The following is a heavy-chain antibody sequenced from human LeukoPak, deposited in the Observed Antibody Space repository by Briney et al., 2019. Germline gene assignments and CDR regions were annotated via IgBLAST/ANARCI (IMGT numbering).Heavy chain of an antibody. Sequence: ASVKVSCKASGYTFITYEIIWVRQATGQGLEWMGWMNPNSGNTGYAQKFQGRVTMTRDTSKDTAYMELSSLRSEDTGVYFCARGRYGANPLCLWGQGTMVTVAS. CDR3: ARGRYGANPLCL. J-gene: IGHJ3*01. V-gene: IGHV1-8*01. D-gene: IGHD4/OR15-4a*01. CDR2: MNPNSGNT. CDR1: GYTFITYE.